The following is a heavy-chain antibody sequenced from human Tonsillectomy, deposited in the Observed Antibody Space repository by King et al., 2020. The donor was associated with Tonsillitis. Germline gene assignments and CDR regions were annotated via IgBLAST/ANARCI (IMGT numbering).Heavy chain of an antibody. Sequence: QLVQSGAEVKKPGASVKVSCKASGYTFTSYAMHWVRQAPGQRLEWMGWINAGNGNTKYSQKFQGRVTITRDTSASTAYMVLSSLRSGDTAVYYCARVSRYGSGAPFDYWGEGALVTLS. V-gene: IGHV1-3*01. CDR3: ARVSRYGSGAPFDY. CDR2: INAGNGNT. CDR1: GYTFTSYA. D-gene: IGHD3-10*01. J-gene: IGHJ4*02.